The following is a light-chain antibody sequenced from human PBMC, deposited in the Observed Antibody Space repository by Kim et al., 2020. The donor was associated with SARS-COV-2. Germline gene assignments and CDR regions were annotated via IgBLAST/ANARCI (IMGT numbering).Light chain of an antibody. J-gene: IGKJ1*01. CDR2: AAS. Sequence: DIQMTQSPSSLSASVGDRVTITCRASQSISSYLNWYQQKPGKIPNLLIYAASSLQSGVPSRFSGSGSGTDFTLSISSLQPEDFATYYYQQSYSTPRTFGQGTKVDIK. V-gene: IGKV1-39*01. CDR1: QSISSY. CDR3: QQSYSTPRT.